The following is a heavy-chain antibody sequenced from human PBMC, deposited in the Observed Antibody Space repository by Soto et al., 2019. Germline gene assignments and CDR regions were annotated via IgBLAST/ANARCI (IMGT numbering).Heavy chain of an antibody. CDR1: GFTFSSYG. D-gene: IGHD4-17*01. Sequence: QVQLVESGGGVVQPGRSLRLSCAASGFTFSSYGMHWVRQAPGTGLEWVAVIWYDGSNKYYADSVKGRFTISRDNSKNTLYLQMNSLRAEDTAVYYCARGDGYGDYVYYYYGMDVCGQGTTVTVSS. V-gene: IGHV3-33*01. CDR2: IWYDGSNK. J-gene: IGHJ6*02. CDR3: ARGDGYGDYVYYYYGMDV.